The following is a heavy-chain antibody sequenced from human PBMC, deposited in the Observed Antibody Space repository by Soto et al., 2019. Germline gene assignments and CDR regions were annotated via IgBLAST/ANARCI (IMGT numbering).Heavy chain of an antibody. D-gene: IGHD3-3*02. CDR1: GFTFSSYA. CDR3: AKDGDPLLASHFDY. Sequence: LSLTCAASGFTFSSYAMSWVRQAPGKGLEWVSAISGSGGSTYYADSVKGRFTISRDNSKNTLYLQMNSLRAEDTAVYYCAKDGDPLLASHFDYWGQGTLVTVSS. V-gene: IGHV3-23*01. J-gene: IGHJ4*02. CDR2: ISGSGGST.